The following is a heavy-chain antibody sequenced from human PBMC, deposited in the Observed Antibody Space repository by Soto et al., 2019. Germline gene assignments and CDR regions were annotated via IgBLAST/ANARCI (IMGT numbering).Heavy chain of an antibody. V-gene: IGHV1-69*06. CDR3: ARDRSRISSTYYYYYGMDV. CDR1: GGIFTSFA. CDR2: IIPIFDTS. J-gene: IGHJ6*02. D-gene: IGHD1-20*01. Sequence: SVKVSCKASGGIFTSFAISWVRQAPGQGLEWMGGIIPIFDTSNYAQRFQGRVTITADKSTRTAYMELSSLRSEDTAVYYCARDRSRISSTYYYYYGMDVWGQGTTVTVSS.